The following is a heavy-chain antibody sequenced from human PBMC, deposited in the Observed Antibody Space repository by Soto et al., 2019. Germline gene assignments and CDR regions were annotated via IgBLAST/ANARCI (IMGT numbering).Heavy chain of an antibody. CDR2: IFYTGST. V-gene: IGHV4-30-4*01. CDR1: GGSISSGDYY. D-gene: IGHD1-26*01. J-gene: IGHJ6*02. Sequence: PSETLSLTCTVSGGSISSGDYYWSWIRQSPGTGLAWIGYIFYTGSTYYNPSLRSRLAISVDTSKNQFSLKLSSVTAADAAVYYCAREPLKWYGMDVWGQGTTVTVSS. CDR3: AREPLKWYGMDV.